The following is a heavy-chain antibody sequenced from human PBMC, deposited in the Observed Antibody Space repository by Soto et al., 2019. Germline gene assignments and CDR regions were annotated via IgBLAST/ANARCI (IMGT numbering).Heavy chain of an antibody. V-gene: IGHV1-69*13. Sequence: SVKVSRKASGGTFSSYAISWVRQAPGQGLEWMGGIIPIFGTANYAQKFQGRVTITADESTSTAYMELSSLRSEDTAVYYCARKGGLRFLEWLPPDIWGQGTMVTVSS. CDR3: ARKGGLRFLEWLPPDI. D-gene: IGHD3-3*01. CDR2: IIPIFGTA. J-gene: IGHJ3*02. CDR1: GGTFSSYA.